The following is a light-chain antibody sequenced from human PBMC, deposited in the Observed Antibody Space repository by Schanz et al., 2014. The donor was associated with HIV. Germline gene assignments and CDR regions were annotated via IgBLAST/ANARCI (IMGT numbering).Light chain of an antibody. CDR1: QTVASSY. Sequence: EIVLTQSPGALSLSPGERATLSCRASQTVASSYLAWYQHKPGQAPRLLIYGASSRATGIPDRFSGSGSGTDFTLTISRLEPEDFAVYYCQHYGSSFGPGTKVDIK. CDR3: QHYGSS. J-gene: IGKJ3*01. CDR2: GAS. V-gene: IGKV3-20*01.